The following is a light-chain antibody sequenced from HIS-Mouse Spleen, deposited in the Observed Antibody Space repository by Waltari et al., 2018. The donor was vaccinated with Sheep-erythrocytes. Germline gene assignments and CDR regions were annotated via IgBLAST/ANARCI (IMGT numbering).Light chain of an antibody. J-gene: IGLJ1*01. CDR3: QSADSSGIYV. CDR1: ALPKQY. CDR2: KDS. Sequence: SYELTQPPSVSVSPGQTARITCSGDALPKQYAYWYQQKPGQAPVLVLYKDSERPSGIPERFSGSSSGTTVTLTISGVQAEDEADYYCQSADSSGIYVFGTGTKVTVL. V-gene: IGLV3-25*03.